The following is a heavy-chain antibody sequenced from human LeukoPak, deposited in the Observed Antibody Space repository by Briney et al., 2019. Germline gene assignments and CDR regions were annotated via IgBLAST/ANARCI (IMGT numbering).Heavy chain of an antibody. CDR1: AGSITSHDYY. D-gene: IGHD3-3*01. J-gene: IGHJ5*02. V-gene: IGHV4-30-4*01. CDR3: AREGHDFWSGSRGWFDP. CDR2: THNSGST. Sequence: SQTLSLTCTVSAGSITSHDYYWSWIRQAPGKGLEWIGYTHNSGSTFYNPSLKSRFTISVDTSKNQFSLKVRSVTATDTAVYYCAREGHDFWSGSRGWFDPWGPGTLVTVSS.